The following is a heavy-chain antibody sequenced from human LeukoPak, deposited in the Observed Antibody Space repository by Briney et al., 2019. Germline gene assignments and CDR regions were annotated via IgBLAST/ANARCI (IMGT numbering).Heavy chain of an antibody. CDR2: ISWTGDGA. D-gene: IGHD6-13*01. CDR1: GFNFGAYV. Sequence: PGGSLRLSCAASGFNFGAYVMHWVRQSPGKGLEWVAVISWTGDGAAYADSVRGRFTISRDNSKNSLYLQMHSLRPEDTALYYCTKDPAYSSSWYGYFDYWGQGTLVTVSS. CDR3: TKDPAYSSSWYGYFDY. V-gene: IGHV3-43*01. J-gene: IGHJ4*02.